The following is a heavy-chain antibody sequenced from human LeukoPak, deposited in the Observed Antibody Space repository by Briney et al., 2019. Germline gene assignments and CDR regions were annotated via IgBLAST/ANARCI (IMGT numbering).Heavy chain of an antibody. CDR2: IYYSGST. Sequence: SETLSLTCTVSGGSISSGGYYWSWIRQHPGKGLEWIGYIYYSGSTYYNPSLKSRVTISVDTSKTQFSLKLSSVTAADTAVYYCARTPEWLRLIDIWGQGTMVTVSS. D-gene: IGHD5-12*01. J-gene: IGHJ3*02. V-gene: IGHV4-31*03. CDR3: ARTPEWLRLIDI. CDR1: GGSISSGGYY.